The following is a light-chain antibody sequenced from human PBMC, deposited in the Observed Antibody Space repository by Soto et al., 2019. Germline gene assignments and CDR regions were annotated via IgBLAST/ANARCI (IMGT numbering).Light chain of an antibody. Sequence: DIQMTESNSTLSASVGDRFTITCRASQSISSWLAWYQQKPGKAPKLLIYKASSLESGVPSRFSGSGSGTEFTLTISSLQPDDFATYYCQQYNSYSPLTFGGGTKVDIK. J-gene: IGKJ4*01. CDR2: KAS. CDR1: QSISSW. CDR3: QQYNSYSPLT. V-gene: IGKV1-5*03.